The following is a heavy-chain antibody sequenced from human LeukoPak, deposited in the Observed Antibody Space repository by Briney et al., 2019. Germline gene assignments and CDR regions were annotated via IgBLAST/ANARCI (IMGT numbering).Heavy chain of an antibody. CDR2: IYYSGST. CDR1: GGSISSSSYY. J-gene: IGHJ5*02. V-gene: IGHV4-39*07. Sequence: SETLSLTCTVSGGSISSSSYYWGWIRQPPGKGLEWIGSIYYSGSTYYNPSLKSRVTISVDRSKNQLSLKLSSVTAADTAVYYCAREWGRGYCSSTSCPRRGFDPWGQGTLVTVSS. CDR3: AREWGRGYCSSTSCPRRGFDP. D-gene: IGHD2-2*01.